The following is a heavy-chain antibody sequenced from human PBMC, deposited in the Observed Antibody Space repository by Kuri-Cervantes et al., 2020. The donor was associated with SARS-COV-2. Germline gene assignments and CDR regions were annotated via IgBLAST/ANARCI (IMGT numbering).Heavy chain of an antibody. J-gene: IGHJ5*02. CDR2: ISYDGSNK. V-gene: IGHV3-30*03. CDR3: ARAFGGSYFNWFDP. Sequence: GESLKISCAASGFTFSSYGMHWVRQAPGKGLEWVAVISYDGSNKYYADSMKGRFTISRDNSKNTLYLQMNSLRAEDTAVYYCARAFGGSYFNWFDPWGQGTLVTVSS. D-gene: IGHD1-26*01. CDR1: GFTFSSYG.